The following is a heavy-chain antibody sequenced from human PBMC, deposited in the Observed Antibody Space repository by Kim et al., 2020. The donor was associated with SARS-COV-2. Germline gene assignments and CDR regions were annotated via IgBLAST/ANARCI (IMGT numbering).Heavy chain of an antibody. J-gene: IGHJ4*02. D-gene: IGHD6-6*01. CDR3: AKDARRSIAAGYFDY. V-gene: IGHV3-23*01. Sequence: DAVKGRFTISRDNSKNTRYLQMNSLRAEDTAVYYCAKDARRSIAAGYFDYWGQGTLVTVSS.